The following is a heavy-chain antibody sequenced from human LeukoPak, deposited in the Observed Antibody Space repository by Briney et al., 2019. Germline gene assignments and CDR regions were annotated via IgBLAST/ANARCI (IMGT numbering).Heavy chain of an antibody. CDR1: GFTFSSYA. CDR2: ISYDGSNK. Sequence: PGRSLRLSCAASGFTFSSYAMHWVRQAPGKGLEWVAVISYDGSNKYYADSVKGRFTISRDNSKNTLYLQMNSLRAEGTAVYYCARDGYCSSTSCLGIYGMDVWGQGTTVTVSS. J-gene: IGHJ6*02. V-gene: IGHV3-30-3*01. D-gene: IGHD2-2*03. CDR3: ARDGYCSSTSCLGIYGMDV.